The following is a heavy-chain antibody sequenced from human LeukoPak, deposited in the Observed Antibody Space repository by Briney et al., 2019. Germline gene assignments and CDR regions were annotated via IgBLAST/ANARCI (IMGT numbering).Heavy chain of an antibody. J-gene: IGHJ4*02. V-gene: IGHV3-23*01. CDR2: ISGSGDIT. CDR1: GFTFTFYA. D-gene: IGHD3-22*01. CDR3: AKDGYDYDSSYSYFDY. Sequence: PGGSLRLSCTASGFTFTFYAMTWVRQAPGKGLEWVSFISGSGDITYYADSVKGRFTISRDNSKNTLYLQMNSLRAEDTAVYYCAKDGYDYDSSYSYFDYWGQGTLVTVSS.